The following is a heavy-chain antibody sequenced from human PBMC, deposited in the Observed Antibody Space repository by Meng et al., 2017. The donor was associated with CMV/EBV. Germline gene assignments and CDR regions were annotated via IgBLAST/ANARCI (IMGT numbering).Heavy chain of an antibody. CDR3: ARGDRTIFGVVIAYGMDV. V-gene: IGHV3-13*03. CDR1: GFSFSSYD. J-gene: IGHJ6*02. D-gene: IGHD3-3*01. CDR2: IISAGDT. Sequence: GGSLRLSCAACGFSFSSYDMYWVRQATRKGLEWVSAIISAGDTYYPGSVKGQFTISRENVKNSLYLQMNSLRAGGTAVYYCARGDRTIFGVVIAYGMDVWGQGTTVTVSS.